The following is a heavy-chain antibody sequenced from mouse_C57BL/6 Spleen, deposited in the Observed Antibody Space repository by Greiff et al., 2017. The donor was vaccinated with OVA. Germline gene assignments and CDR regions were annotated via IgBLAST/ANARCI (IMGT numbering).Heavy chain of an antibody. CDR2: IWSGGST. V-gene: IGHV2-2*01. J-gene: IGHJ2*01. D-gene: IGHD2-2*01. CDR3: ARGDYGYDGYYFDY. Sequence: VKLLESGPGLVQPSQSLSITCTVSGFSLTSYGVHWVRQSPGKGLEWLGVIWSGGSTDYNAAFISRLSISKDNSKSQVFFKMNSLQADDTAIYYCARGDYGYDGYYFDYWGQGTTLTVSS. CDR1: GFSLTSYG.